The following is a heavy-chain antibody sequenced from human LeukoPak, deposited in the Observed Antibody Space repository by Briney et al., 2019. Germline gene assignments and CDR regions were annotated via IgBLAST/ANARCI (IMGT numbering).Heavy chain of an antibody. D-gene: IGHD3-16*02. CDR1: GGSISSSSYY. CDR3: VRGIVYLGASDI. CDR2: IYYSGST. Sequence: SETLSLTCTVSGGSISSSSYYWGWIRQPPGKGLEWIGSIYYSGSTYYNPSLKSRVTISVDTSKNQFSLKLSSVTAADTAVYYCVRGIVYLGASDIWGQGTMVTVSS. J-gene: IGHJ3*02. V-gene: IGHV4-39*01.